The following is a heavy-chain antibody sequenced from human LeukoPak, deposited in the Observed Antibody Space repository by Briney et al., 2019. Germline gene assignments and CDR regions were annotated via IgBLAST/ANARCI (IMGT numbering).Heavy chain of an antibody. D-gene: IGHD2-21*02. J-gene: IGHJ4*02. CDR3: ARGKLAYCGGDCYSPQWAYFDY. CDR2: IYSGGST. Sequence: GGSLRLSCAASGFTVSSNYMSWVRQAPGKGLEWVSVIYSGGSTYYADSVKGRFTISRDNSKNTLYLQMNSLRAEDTAVYYCARGKLAYCGGDCYSPQWAYFDYWGQGTLVTVSS. CDR1: GFTVSSNY. V-gene: IGHV3-66*01.